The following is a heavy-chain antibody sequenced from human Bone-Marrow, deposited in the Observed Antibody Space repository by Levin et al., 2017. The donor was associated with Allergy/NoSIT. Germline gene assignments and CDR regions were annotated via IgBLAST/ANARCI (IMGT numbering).Heavy chain of an antibody. Sequence: GGSLRLSCTGSGFTFDDCGMHWVRQPPGKGPEWVSGSNWNGGSIGYAASVKGRFTISRDNAKNSMYLQMTSLRPEDTALYYCAKDISPPGSSWYGYAFDIWGQGTMVTVSS. CDR2: SNWNGGSI. CDR1: GFTFDDCG. V-gene: IGHV3-9*01. CDR3: AKDISPPGSSWYGYAFDI. J-gene: IGHJ3*02. D-gene: IGHD6-13*01.